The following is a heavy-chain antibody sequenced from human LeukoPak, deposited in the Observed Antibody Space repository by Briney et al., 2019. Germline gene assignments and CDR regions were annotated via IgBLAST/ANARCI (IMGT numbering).Heavy chain of an antibody. CDR1: GGSISSGSYY. CDR3: ARDSQWLVDY. D-gene: IGHD6-19*01. V-gene: IGHV4-61*02. Sequence: PSQTLSLTCTVSGGSISSGSYYWSWIRQPAGKGLEWIGRIYTSGSTNYNPSLQSRVTISVDASKNQYSLKLSSVTPADTAVYYCARDSQWLVDYWGRGTLVTVSS. J-gene: IGHJ4*02. CDR2: IYTSGST.